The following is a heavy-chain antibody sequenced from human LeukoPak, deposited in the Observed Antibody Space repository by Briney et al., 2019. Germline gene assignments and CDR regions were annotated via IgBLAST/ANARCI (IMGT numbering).Heavy chain of an antibody. Sequence: PGGSLRLSCAASGFTLSSYGMHWVRQAPGKGLEWVAVISYDGSNKYYADSVKGRFTISRDNSKNTLYLQMNSLRAEDTAVYYCATPAVADADYWGQGTLVTVSS. CDR3: ATPAVADADY. CDR1: GFTLSSYG. V-gene: IGHV3-30*03. D-gene: IGHD6-19*01. J-gene: IGHJ4*02. CDR2: ISYDGSNK.